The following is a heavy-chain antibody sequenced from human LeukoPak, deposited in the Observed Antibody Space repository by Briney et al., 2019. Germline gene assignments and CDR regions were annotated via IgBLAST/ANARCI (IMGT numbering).Heavy chain of an antibody. Sequence: PSETLSLTCTVSGGSISSYYWSWIRQPPGKGLEWIGYIYYSGSTNYNPSLKSRVTISVDTSKNQFSLKLSSVTAADTAVYYCARMCPAQYSSRARAFDIWGQGTMVTVSS. CDR2: IYYSGST. CDR1: GGSISSYY. CDR3: ARMCPAQYSSRARAFDI. J-gene: IGHJ3*02. V-gene: IGHV4-59*01. D-gene: IGHD6-13*01.